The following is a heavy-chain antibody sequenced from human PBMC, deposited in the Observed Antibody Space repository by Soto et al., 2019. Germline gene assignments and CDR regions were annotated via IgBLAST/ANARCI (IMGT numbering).Heavy chain of an antibody. Sequence: QVHLQESGPGLVKPSGTLSLTCDISGGSIETSNWWSWVRQAPGKRLEWIGEIYHGGSTNYNPSLKYRLTLLVDKSKNQFSLNLTSVTAADTAVYYCARGGLNSAAFDIWGQGTMVTVSS. CDR2: IYHGGST. D-gene: IGHD2-21*01. V-gene: IGHV4-4*02. CDR3: ARGGLNSAAFDI. J-gene: IGHJ3*02. CDR1: GGSIETSNW.